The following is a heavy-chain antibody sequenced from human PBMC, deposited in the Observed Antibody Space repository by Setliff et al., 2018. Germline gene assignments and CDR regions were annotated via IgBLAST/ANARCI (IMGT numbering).Heavy chain of an antibody. D-gene: IGHD5-12*01. CDR3: ARGGTFRYFDY. V-gene: IGHV4-4*02. J-gene: IGHJ4*02. CDR1: GGSISSSNW. Sequence: SETLSLTCAVSGGSISSSNWWSWVRQPPGKGLEWIGEIYHSGSTNYNPSLKSRVTLSVDTSKNQFSLKLTSVTAADTAVYYCARGGTFRYFDYWGQGTPVTVSS. CDR2: IYHSGST.